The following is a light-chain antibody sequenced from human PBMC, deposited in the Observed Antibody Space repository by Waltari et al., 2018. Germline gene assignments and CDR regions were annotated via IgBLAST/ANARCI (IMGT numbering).Light chain of an antibody. J-gene: IGKJ2*01. V-gene: IGKV2-28*01. CDR3: MQALHPPYT. CDR1: QSLVDGGGNKF. CDR2: QIS. Sequence: DIVMTQSTLSLPVTPGEPASISCRFSQSLVDGGGNKFLDWYLQKPGQSPQLLIYQISNRASGVPDRISGSGSDTDFTLKITRVEAEDVGVYYCMQALHPPYTFGQGTKLEIK.